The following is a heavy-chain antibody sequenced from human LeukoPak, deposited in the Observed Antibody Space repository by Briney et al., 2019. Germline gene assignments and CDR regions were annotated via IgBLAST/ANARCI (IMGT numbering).Heavy chain of an antibody. CDR1: GYTFTGYY. CDR2: ISPNSGGT. Sequence: ASVRVSCKASGYTFTGYYIHWVRQAPGQGLEWMGWISPNSGGTKFAQRFQGRVTLTMDTSISTAYMELSRLRSDDTAVYYCARDSSDSYSDYWGQGTLVTVSS. J-gene: IGHJ4*02. V-gene: IGHV1-2*02. CDR3: ARDSSDSYSDY. D-gene: IGHD2-21*02.